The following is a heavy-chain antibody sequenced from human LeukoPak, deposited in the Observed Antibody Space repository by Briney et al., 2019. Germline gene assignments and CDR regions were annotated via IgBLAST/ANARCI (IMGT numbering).Heavy chain of an antibody. CDR2: IYSDGST. CDR1: GFTVSSNY. CDR3: ARDPRTTGKSNYGMDV. V-gene: IGHV3-66*01. D-gene: IGHD4-17*01. J-gene: IGHJ6*02. Sequence: GGSLRLSCAASGFTVSSNYMSWVRQAPGKGLEWVSVIYSDGSTYYADSVKGRFTISRDNSKNTLYLQMNSLRAEDTAVYYCARDPRTTGKSNYGMDVWGQGTTVTVSS.